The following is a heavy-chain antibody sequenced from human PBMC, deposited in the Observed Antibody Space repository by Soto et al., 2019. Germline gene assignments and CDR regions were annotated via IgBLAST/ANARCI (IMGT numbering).Heavy chain of an antibody. D-gene: IGHD3-10*01. Sequence: EVQLLESGGGLVQPGGSLRLSCAASGFTFSTYAMIWVRQAPGKGLEWVSGISGSGGDTYYADSVMGRFTVSRDNSKNTLYLQMNSLRVEDTAVYYCAKDWVIGNIIYYFHHWGQGALVTVSS. CDR2: ISGSGGDT. J-gene: IGHJ4*02. CDR1: GFTFSTYA. V-gene: IGHV3-23*01. CDR3: AKDWVIGNIIYYFHH.